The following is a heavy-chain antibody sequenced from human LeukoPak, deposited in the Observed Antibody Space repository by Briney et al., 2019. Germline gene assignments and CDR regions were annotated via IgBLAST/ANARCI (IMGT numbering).Heavy chain of an antibody. D-gene: IGHD2-21*01. CDR2: INPSGGST. V-gene: IGHV1-46*02. Sequence: GASVKVSCKASGYTFNRYYMHWVRQAPGQGLEWVGIINPSGGSTSYAQKFQGRVTMTRDTSTSTVYMELSSLKSEDTAVYYCARDRGPIGDGVTNYFDYWGQGTLVTVSS. J-gene: IGHJ4*02. CDR1: GYTFNRYY. CDR3: ARDRGPIGDGVTNYFDY.